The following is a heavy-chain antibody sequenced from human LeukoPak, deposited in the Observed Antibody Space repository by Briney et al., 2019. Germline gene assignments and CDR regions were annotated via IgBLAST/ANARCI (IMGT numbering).Heavy chain of an antibody. V-gene: IGHV3-73*01. J-gene: IGHJ4*02. Sequence: AGGSLRLSCAASGFTFSGSAMHWVCQASGKGLEWVGRIRSKADSYATAYAPSVKGRFTISRDDSKNTASLQMNSLKTEDTAVYYCTSGISSSTNSDYWGQGTLVTVSS. CDR2: IRSKADSYAT. CDR3: TSGISSSTNSDY. CDR1: GFTFSGSA. D-gene: IGHD6-13*01.